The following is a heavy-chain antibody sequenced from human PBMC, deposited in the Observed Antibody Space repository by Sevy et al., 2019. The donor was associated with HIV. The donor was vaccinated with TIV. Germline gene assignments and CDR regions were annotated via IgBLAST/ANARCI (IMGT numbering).Heavy chain of an antibody. D-gene: IGHD4-17*01. Sequence: GGSLRLSCAASGFTFSSYAMHWVRQAPGKGLEWVAVISYDGSNKYYADSVKGRFTISRDNSKNTLYLQMNSLRAEDTAVYYCAREGPYGDYERSWNNYYYGMDVWGQGTTVTVSS. CDR1: GFTFSSYA. V-gene: IGHV3-30-3*01. CDR2: ISYDGSNK. CDR3: AREGPYGDYERSWNNYYYGMDV. J-gene: IGHJ6*02.